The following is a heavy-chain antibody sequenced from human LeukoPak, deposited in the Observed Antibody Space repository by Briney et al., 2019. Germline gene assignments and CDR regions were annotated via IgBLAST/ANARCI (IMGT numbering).Heavy chain of an antibody. CDR2: IYYSGST. Sequence: SETLSLTCTVSGGSISSYYWSWIRQPPGKGLEWIGYIYYSGSTNYNPSLKSRVTISVDTSKNQFSLKLSSVTAADTAVYYCARVRSSGWYAFDIWGQGTMATVSS. CDR3: ARVRSSGWYAFDI. D-gene: IGHD6-19*01. CDR1: GGSISSYY. V-gene: IGHV4-59*01. J-gene: IGHJ3*02.